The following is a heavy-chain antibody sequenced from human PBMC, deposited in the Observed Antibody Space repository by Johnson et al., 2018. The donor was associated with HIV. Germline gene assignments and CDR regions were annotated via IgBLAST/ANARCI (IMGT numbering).Heavy chain of an antibody. CDR3: TTESMVRGVPNAFDI. V-gene: IGHV3-49*05. D-gene: IGHD3-10*01. CDR1: GFTFSNAW. Sequence: VQLVESGGGLVKPGGSLRLSCAASGFTFSNAWMSWFRQAPGKGLEWLGFVRSKAYGGTTEYAASVKGRFTISRDDSKSIAYLQMNSLKTEDTAVFYCTTESMVRGVPNAFDIWGQGTMVTVSS. J-gene: IGHJ3*02. CDR2: VRSKAYGGTT.